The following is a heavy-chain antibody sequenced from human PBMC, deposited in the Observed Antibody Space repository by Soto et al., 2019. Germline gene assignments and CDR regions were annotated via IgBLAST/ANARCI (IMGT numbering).Heavy chain of an antibody. Sequence: QVPLVQSGAEVKKPGASVKVSCKASGYTFSNYGISWVRQGPGQGLEWMGWISGYNGNTHYEEKVQDRIMMTTDTSTSTTYLELRSLRSDDTAVYFCARDPGFGFGYSYAFAMDVWGQGTTVTVSS. CDR2: ISGYNGNT. CDR3: ARDPGFGFGYSYAFAMDV. D-gene: IGHD5-18*01. J-gene: IGHJ6*02. V-gene: IGHV1-18*01. CDR1: GYTFSNYG.